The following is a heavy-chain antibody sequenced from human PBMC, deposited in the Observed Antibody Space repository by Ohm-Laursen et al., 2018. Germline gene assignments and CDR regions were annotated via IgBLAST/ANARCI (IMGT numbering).Heavy chain of an antibody. CDR1: GCSISSTSYY. CDR3: ARKTDWNHYYFDY. J-gene: IGHJ4*02. CDR2: IYYTGST. D-gene: IGHD1-1*01. Sequence: SQTLSLTCTVSGCSISSTSYYWGWIRQPPGKGLEWIGSIYYTGSTYFNPSLQSRVTISVDTSKNHFSLNLSSVTAADTAMYYCARKTDWNHYYFDYWGQGTLVTVSS. V-gene: IGHV4-39*01.